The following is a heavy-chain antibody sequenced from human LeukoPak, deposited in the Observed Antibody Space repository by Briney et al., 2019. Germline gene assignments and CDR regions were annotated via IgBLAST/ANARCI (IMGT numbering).Heavy chain of an antibody. Sequence: TGGSLRLSRAASGFTFSSYGMHWVRQAPGKGLEWVAVISYDGSNKYYADSVKGRFTISRDNSKNTLYLQMNSLRAEDTAVYYCAKDPFDYWGQGTLVTVSS. CDR1: GFTFSSYG. CDR2: ISYDGSNK. J-gene: IGHJ4*02. CDR3: AKDPFDY. V-gene: IGHV3-30*18.